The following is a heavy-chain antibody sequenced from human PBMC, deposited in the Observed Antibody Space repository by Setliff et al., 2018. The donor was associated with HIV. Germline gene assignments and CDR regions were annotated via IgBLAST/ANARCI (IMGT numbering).Heavy chain of an antibody. J-gene: IGHJ3*02. Sequence: ASVKVSCKTSGYTFTGYYMHWVRQAPGQGLEWMGRINPNSGVTNYAQKFQDRVTMTRDTSSSTAYMDLRSLISDDAAVYYCARRGEWEPIWGFDAFDIWGQGTMVTVSS. D-gene: IGHD7-27*01. CDR1: GYTFTGYY. CDR2: INPNSGVT. V-gene: IGHV1-2*06. CDR3: ARRGEWEPIWGFDAFDI.